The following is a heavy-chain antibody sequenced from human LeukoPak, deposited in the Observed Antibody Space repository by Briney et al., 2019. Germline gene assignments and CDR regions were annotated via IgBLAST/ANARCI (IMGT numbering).Heavy chain of an antibody. V-gene: IGHV4-39*07. CDR3: ARAVTSSSSWYKWVNWFDP. Sequence: AETLSLTCTVSGGSISSSNYYWGWIRQPPGKGLECIGSVYYSGNTYYNPSLKSRVTISVDTSKNQFSLKLSSVTAADTAVYYCARAVTSSSSWYKWVNWFDPWGQGTLVTVSS. D-gene: IGHD6-13*01. J-gene: IGHJ5*02. CDR2: VYYSGNT. CDR1: GGSISSSNYY.